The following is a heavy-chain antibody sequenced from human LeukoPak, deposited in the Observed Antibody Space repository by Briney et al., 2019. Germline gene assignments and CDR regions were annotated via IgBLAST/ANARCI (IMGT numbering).Heavy chain of an antibody. CDR2: IYYSGST. J-gene: IGHJ6*04. CDR1: GGSISSYY. CDR3: ARGTAMVRGVVGYYYGMDV. Sequence: SEALCLTCTVSGGSISSYYWSWIRQPPGKGLEWIGYIYYSGSTNYNPSLKSRVTISVDTSKNQFSLKLSSVTAADTAVYYCARGTAMVRGVVGYYYGMDVWGKGTTVTVSS. D-gene: IGHD3-10*01. V-gene: IGHV4-59*01.